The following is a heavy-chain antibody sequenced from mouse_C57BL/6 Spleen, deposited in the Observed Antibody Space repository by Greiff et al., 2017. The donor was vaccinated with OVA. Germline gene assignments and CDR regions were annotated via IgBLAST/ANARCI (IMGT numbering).Heavy chain of an antibody. CDR1: GYAFTNYL. Sequence: QVQLKQSGAELVRPGTSVKVSCKASGYAFTNYLIEWVKQRPGQGLEWIGVINPGSGGPNYNEKFKGKATLTADKSSSTAYMQLSSLTAEDSAVYFCARKHSSGYVDYWGQGTTLTVSS. CDR2: INPGSGGP. V-gene: IGHV1-54*01. D-gene: IGHD3-2*02. CDR3: ARKHSSGYVDY. J-gene: IGHJ2*01.